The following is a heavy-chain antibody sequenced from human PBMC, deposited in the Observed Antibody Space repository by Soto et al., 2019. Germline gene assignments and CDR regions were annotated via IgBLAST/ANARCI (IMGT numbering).Heavy chain of an antibody. J-gene: IGHJ4*02. CDR1: GYTLTELS. CDR3: ATGEIFGVRRFDY. D-gene: IGHD3-3*01. V-gene: IGHV1-24*01. Sequence: ASVKVSCTVSGYTLTELSMHWVRQAPGKGLEWMGGFDPEDGETIYAQKFQGRVTMTEDTSTDTAYMELSSLRSEDTAVYYCATGEIFGVRRFDYWGQGTLVTVSS. CDR2: FDPEDGET.